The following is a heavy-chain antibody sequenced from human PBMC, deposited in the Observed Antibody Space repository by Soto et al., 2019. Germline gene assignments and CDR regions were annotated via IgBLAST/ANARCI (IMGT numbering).Heavy chain of an antibody. CDR3: AHRHMXPYGDSCFDY. Sequence: SGPTLVNPTQTLTLTFTFSGFSLSTSGLGVGWIRQPPGKALEWLALIYWDDDKRYSPSLKSRLTTTKDTSKNQVVLTMTNMDPVDTATYYCAHRHMXPYGDSCFDYWGQGTLVTVSS. J-gene: IGHJ4*02. V-gene: IGHV2-5*02. CDR1: GFSLSTSGLG. D-gene: IGHD4-17*01. CDR2: IYWDDDK.